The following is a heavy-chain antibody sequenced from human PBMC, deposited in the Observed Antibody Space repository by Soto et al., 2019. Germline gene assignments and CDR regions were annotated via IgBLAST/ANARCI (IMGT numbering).Heavy chain of an antibody. D-gene: IGHD3-22*01. Sequence: GGSLRLSCAASGVNFSSYAMNWVRQAPGKGLEWVSTISDTGGGTFYAGSVKGRFTISRDNSKNTLYLQMHSLRADDSAIYFCAVGRHKTSGSNTWFDPWGRGTLVTVSS. V-gene: IGHV3-23*01. J-gene: IGHJ5*02. CDR1: GVNFSSYA. CDR3: AVGRHKTSGSNTWFDP. CDR2: ISDTGGGT.